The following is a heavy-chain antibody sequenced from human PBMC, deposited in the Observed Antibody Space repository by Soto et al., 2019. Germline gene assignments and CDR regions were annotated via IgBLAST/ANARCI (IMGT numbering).Heavy chain of an antibody. V-gene: IGHV3-30-3*01. CDR1: GFTFSSYA. J-gene: IGHJ4*02. CDR2: ISYDGSNK. D-gene: IGHD6-25*01. Sequence: GGSLRLSCAASGFTFSSYAMHWVRQAPGKGLEWVAVISYDGSNKYYADSVKGRFTISRDNSKNTLYLQMNSLRAEDTAVYYCARATSEATPFDYWGQGTLVTVSS. CDR3: ARATSEATPFDY.